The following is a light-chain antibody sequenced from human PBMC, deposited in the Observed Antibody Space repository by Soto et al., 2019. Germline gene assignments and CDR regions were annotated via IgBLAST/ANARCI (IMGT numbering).Light chain of an antibody. CDR2: AAS. Sequence: DIQLTQSPSSLSASVGDRVTITCRASQGISNFVAWYQQRPGKVPKLLIHAASTLQSGVPSRFSGSGSGTDFTLSISNLQPEDVGTFYCQKYHSAPPTFGLGTKVDIK. CDR1: QGISNF. V-gene: IGKV1-27*01. J-gene: IGKJ1*01. CDR3: QKYHSAPPT.